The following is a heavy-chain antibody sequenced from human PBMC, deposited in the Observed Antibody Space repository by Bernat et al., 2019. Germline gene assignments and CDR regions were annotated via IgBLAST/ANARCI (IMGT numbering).Heavy chain of an antibody. V-gene: IGHV3-30-3*01. CDR2: ISYDGSNK. CDR3: ARDHRYYYDSSGYYPTDDY. CDR1: GFTFSSYA. Sequence: QVRLVESGGGVVQPGRSLRLSCAASGFTFSSYAMHWVRQAPGKGLEWVAVISYDGSNKYYADSVKGRFTISRDNSKNTLYLQMNSLRAEDTAVYYCARDHRYYYDSSGYYPTDDYWGQGTLVTVSS. J-gene: IGHJ4*02. D-gene: IGHD3-22*01.